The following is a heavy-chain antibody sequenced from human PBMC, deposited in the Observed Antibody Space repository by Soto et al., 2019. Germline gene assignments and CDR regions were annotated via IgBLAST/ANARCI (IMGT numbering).Heavy chain of an antibody. D-gene: IGHD6-19*01. CDR3: ARGGFNSYISVAGKLFKFDH. CDR1: GRTFSGYA. V-gene: IGHV1-69*01. J-gene: IGHJ4*02. CDR2: IIPIFGTA. Sequence: SVKLSCNASGRTFSGYAISWVRQAPGQGLEWMGGIIPIFGTANYAQKFQGRVTITADESTSTAYMELSSLRSEDTAVYYCARGGFNSYISVAGKLFKFDHCGQGTLVTVSS.